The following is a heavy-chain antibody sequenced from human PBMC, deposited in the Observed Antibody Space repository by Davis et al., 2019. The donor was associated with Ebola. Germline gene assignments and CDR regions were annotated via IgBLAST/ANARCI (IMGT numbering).Heavy chain of an antibody. D-gene: IGHD4-17*01. Sequence: GESLKISCAASGFTFSSYWMGWVRQAPGKGLEWVANINQDGSEKNFLDSVKGRFTISRDNAENSLYLQMNSLRAEDTAVYYCARVMTTVTTYYFDYWGQGTLVTVSS. CDR3: ARVMTTVTTYYFDY. J-gene: IGHJ4*02. CDR1: GFTFSSYW. CDR2: INQDGSEK. V-gene: IGHV3-7*01.